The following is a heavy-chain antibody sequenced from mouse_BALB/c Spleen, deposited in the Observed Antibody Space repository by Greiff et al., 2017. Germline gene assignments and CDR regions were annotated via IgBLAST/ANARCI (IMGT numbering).Heavy chain of an antibody. CDR2: INPSTGYT. CDR1: GYTFTSYW. CDR3: ARGLEYFDV. V-gene: IGHV1-7*01. Sequence: QVQLQQSGAELAKPGASVKMSCKASGYTFTSYWMHWVKQRPGQGLEWIGYINPSTGYTEYNQKFKDKATLTADKSSSTAYMQLSSLTSEDSAVYYCARGLEYFDVWGAGTTVTVSS. J-gene: IGHJ1*01.